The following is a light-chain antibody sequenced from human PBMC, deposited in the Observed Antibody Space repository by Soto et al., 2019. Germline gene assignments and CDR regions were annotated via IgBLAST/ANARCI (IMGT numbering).Light chain of an antibody. CDR1: TSDIGAYNY. Sequence: QSALTQPASVSGSPGQSTTISCTGTTSDIGAYNYVSWYQHHPGKAPKLLIYDVTDRPSGVSDRFSGSKSGNTASLTISGLLAEDEADYFCSSYTTINTVVVFGGGTKVTVL. CDR2: DVT. V-gene: IGLV2-14*03. CDR3: SSYTTINTVVV. J-gene: IGLJ2*01.